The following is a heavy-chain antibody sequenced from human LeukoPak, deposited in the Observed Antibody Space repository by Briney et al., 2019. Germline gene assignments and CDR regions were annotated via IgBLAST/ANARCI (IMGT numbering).Heavy chain of an antibody. CDR1: GFTFSSYA. Sequence: PGGSLRLSCAASGFTFSSYAMSWVRQAPGKGLEWVSAISGSGGSTYYADSVKGRFTISRDNSKNTLYLQMNSLRAEDTAVYYCAKGYCTNAGCGGLNYGMDVWGQGTTVTVSS. J-gene: IGHJ6*02. CDR2: ISGSGGST. CDR3: AKGYCTNAGCGGLNYGMDV. D-gene: IGHD2-8*01. V-gene: IGHV3-23*01.